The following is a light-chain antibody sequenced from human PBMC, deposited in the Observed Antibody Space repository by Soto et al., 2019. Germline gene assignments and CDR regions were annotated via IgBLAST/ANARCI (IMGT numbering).Light chain of an antibody. CDR2: DDG. V-gene: IGLV3-21*02. J-gene: IGLJ1*01. CDR3: QVGDNNYDHYV. CDR1: NIGGKS. Sequence: SYELTQPPSVSVAPGQTARITCGGNNIGGKSLHWYQQKPGQAPVLVVYDDGDRPSGIPERFSGSNSGNTATLTISRVEPGDEADYYCQVGDNNYDHYVYGTGTKVTVL.